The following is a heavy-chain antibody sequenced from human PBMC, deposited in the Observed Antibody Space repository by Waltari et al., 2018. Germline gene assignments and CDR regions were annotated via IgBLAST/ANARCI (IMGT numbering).Heavy chain of an antibody. J-gene: IGHJ6*02. Sequence: QVQLVQSGAEVKKPGSSVKVSCKASGGTFSSYAISWVRQAPGQGLEWMGRIIPVLGTSNYAHKFQSRVTMTADKSTGTAYMELSRLRSEDTAVYYCARSSLGGYGDYYYYGMDVWGQGTTVTVSS. CDR1: GGTFSSYA. V-gene: IGHV1-69*08. D-gene: IGHD5-12*01. CDR2: IIPVLGTS. CDR3: ARSSLGGYGDYYYYGMDV.